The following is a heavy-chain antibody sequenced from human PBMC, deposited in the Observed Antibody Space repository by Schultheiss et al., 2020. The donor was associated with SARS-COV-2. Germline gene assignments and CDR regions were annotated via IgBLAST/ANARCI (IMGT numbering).Heavy chain of an antibody. CDR1: GYTFTGYY. V-gene: IGHV1-2*02. D-gene: IGHD3-9*01. CDR2: INPNSGGT. Sequence: ASVKVSCKASGYTFTGYYMHWVRQAPGQGLEWMGWINPNSGGTNYAQKFQGRVTMTRDTSISTAYMELSSLRSEDTAVYYCARDRQDDILTGYFYYYYGMDVWGQGTTVTVSS. CDR3: ARDRQDDILTGYFYYYYGMDV. J-gene: IGHJ6*02.